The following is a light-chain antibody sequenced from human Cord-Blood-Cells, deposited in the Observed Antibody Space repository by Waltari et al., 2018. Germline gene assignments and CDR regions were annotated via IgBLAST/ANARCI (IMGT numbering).Light chain of an antibody. CDR1: QSVLYSSNNKNY. V-gene: IGKV4-1*01. CDR3: QQYYSTPSYT. CDR2: WAS. J-gene: IGKJ2*01. Sequence: DIVMTQSPDSLAVSLGERATINCKSSQSVLYSSNNKNYLAWYQQKPGQPPKLLIYWASTRESGVPDRVSGSGSGTDFTLTISSLQTEDVAVYYCQQYYSTPSYTLGQGTKLEIK.